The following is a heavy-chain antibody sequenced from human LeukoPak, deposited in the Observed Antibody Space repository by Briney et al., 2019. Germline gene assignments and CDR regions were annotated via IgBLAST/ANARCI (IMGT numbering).Heavy chain of an antibody. CDR1: GHTFISYD. V-gene: IGHV1-8*03. CDR2: MNPNSGKT. J-gene: IGHJ3*01. Sequence: ASVKVSCKASGHTFISYDINWVRQATGQGLEWMAYMNPNSGKTGYAQTFQGRVTITWNTSINTAYMELSSLRSDDTALHYCAREGFDVWGQGTVVTVSS. CDR3: AREGFDV.